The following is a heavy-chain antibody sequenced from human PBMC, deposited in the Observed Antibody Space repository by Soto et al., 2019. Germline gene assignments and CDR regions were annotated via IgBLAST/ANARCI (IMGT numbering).Heavy chain of an antibody. J-gene: IGHJ4*02. CDR2: ISAYNGNT. V-gene: IGHV1-18*01. Sequence: ASVKVSCKASGYTFTSYGISWVRQAPGQGLEWMGWISAYNGNTNYAQXXXXXXXXXXXTSTSTAYMELRSLRSDDTAVYYCARGSNDIDYWGQGTLVTVSS. CDR1: GYTFTSYG. D-gene: IGHD1-1*01. CDR3: ARGSNDIDY.